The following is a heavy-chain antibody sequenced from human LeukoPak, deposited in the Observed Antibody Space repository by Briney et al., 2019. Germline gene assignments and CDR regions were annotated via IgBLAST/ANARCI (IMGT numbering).Heavy chain of an antibody. V-gene: IGHV4-34*01. CDR1: GGSFSGYY. CDR3: ARDRANYDFWSTDAFDI. D-gene: IGHD3-3*01. J-gene: IGHJ3*02. Sequence: SETLSLTCAVYGGSFSGYYWSWIRQPPGKGLEWIGEINHSGSTNYNPSLKSRVTISVDTSKNQFSLKLSSVTAADTAVYYCARDRANYDFWSTDAFDIWGQGTMVTVSS. CDR2: INHSGST.